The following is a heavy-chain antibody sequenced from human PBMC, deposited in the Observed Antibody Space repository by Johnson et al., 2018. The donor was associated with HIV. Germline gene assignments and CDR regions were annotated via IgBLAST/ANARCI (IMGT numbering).Heavy chain of an antibody. CDR1: GFTVSNNY. V-gene: IGHV3-66*01. Sequence: VQLVESGGGLVKPGGSLRLACAASGFTVSNNYMSWVRQAPGKGLEWVSIIYSGGTTNYADSVKGRFTISRDTSQNTVFLQMNSLKTEDTAVYYCTTDGITIFGVGGMDAFDIWGQGTMVTVSS. J-gene: IGHJ3*02. D-gene: IGHD3-3*01. CDR3: TTDGITIFGVGGMDAFDI. CDR2: IYSGGTT.